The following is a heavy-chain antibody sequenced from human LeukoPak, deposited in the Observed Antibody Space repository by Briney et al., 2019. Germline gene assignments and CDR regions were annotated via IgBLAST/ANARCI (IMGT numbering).Heavy chain of an antibody. CDR2: IYSGGET. J-gene: IGHJ1*01. CDR1: GITVSRNH. Sequence: GGSLRLSCAASGITVSRNHMSWVRQAPGKGLEWVSVIYSGGETYYAESVKGRFTISRDNSKNTLYLQMNSLRNEDTAVYYCARDQCTSASCYSNWGQGTLVTVSS. V-gene: IGHV3-66*02. D-gene: IGHD2-2*02. CDR3: ARDQCTSASCYSN.